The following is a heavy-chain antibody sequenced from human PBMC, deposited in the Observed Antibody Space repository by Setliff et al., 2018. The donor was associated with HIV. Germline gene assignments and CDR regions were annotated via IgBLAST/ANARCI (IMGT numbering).Heavy chain of an antibody. Sequence: SETLSLTCTVSGGSISSGGYYWTWIRQHAGKGLEWIGYIYYSGSTSYNPSLKSRVTVSIDTSKNQFSLKLNSVTAADTAVYYCARAGYNSRPYYFDYWVPETLLVTVSS. CDR3: ARAGYNSRPYYFDY. D-gene: IGHD6-13*01. J-gene: IGHJ4*03. V-gene: IGHV4-61*08. CDR1: GGSISSGGYY. CDR2: IYYSGST.